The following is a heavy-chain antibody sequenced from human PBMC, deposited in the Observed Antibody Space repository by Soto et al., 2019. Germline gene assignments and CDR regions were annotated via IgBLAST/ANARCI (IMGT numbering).Heavy chain of an antibody. CDR1: GGSLSSYY. Sequence: DTLSLTCTVSGGSLSSYYWSWIRQPPGKGLEWIGYIYYSGSTNYNPSLKSRVTISVDTSKNQFTLKLSSVTAADTAVYYCARNGYDFWSGYSTPYGMDVWGQGTTVT. CDR2: IYYSGST. D-gene: IGHD3-3*01. V-gene: IGHV4-59*01. CDR3: ARNGYDFWSGYSTPYGMDV. J-gene: IGHJ6*02.